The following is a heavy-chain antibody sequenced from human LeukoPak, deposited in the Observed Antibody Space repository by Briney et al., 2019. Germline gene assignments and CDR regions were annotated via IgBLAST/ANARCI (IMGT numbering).Heavy chain of an antibody. CDR2: IYPGDSDT. CDR3: ARLLNEYCSGGSCYSSYFDY. J-gene: IGHJ4*02. V-gene: IGHV5-51*01. Sequence: GESLKISCKGSGYSFTSYWIGWVRQMPGKGLEWMGTIYPGDSDTRYSPSFQGQVTISADKSISTAYLQWSSLKASGTAMYYCARLLNEYCSGGSCYSSYFDYWGQGTLVTVSS. CDR1: GYSFTSYW. D-gene: IGHD2-15*01.